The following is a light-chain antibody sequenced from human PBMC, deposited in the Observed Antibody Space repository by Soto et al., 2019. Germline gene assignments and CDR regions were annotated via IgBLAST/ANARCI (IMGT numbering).Light chain of an antibody. Sequence: QTVVPQEPSFSVSPGGTGTLTCGLSSGSVSTSYYPSWYQQTPGQAPRTLIHSTNTRSSGVPNRFSGSILGNKAALTVTAAHADDESHYYCVLFLGSGIWVFGGGTKLAVL. J-gene: IGLJ3*02. CDR3: VLFLGSGIWV. V-gene: IGLV8-61*01. CDR1: SGSVSTSYY. CDR2: STN.